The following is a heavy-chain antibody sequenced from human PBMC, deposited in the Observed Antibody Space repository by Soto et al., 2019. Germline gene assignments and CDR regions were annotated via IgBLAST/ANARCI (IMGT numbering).Heavy chain of an antibody. Sequence: EVQLVESGGGLVQPGGSLRLSCAASGFTVSSNYMSWVRQAPGKGLEWVSVIYSGGSTYYADSVKGRFTISRHNSKNTLYLQMNSLRAEDTAVYYWASHEDIVVGVGAFDIWGQGTMVTVSS. V-gene: IGHV3-53*04. J-gene: IGHJ3*02. CDR3: ASHEDIVVGVGAFDI. D-gene: IGHD2-15*01. CDR2: IYSGGST. CDR1: GFTVSSNY.